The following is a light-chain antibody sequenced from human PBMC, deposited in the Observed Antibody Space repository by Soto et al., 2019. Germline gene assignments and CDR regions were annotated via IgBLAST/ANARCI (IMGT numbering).Light chain of an antibody. CDR2: AAS. J-gene: IGKJ2*01. Sequence: DIQMTQSPSSLSASVGDRVSITCRASQSISTYVNWYQQKPGKAPKPLIYAASSLQSGVPSRFSGSGSGTDFTLSISSVQPEDFATYYCQQSYGSPPYTFGQGPRLDIK. V-gene: IGKV1-39*01. CDR3: QQSYGSPPYT. CDR1: QSISTY.